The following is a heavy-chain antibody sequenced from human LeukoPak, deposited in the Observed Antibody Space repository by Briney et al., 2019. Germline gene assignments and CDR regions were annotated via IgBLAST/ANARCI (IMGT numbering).Heavy chain of an antibody. J-gene: IGHJ5*02. V-gene: IGHV3-33*01. CDR1: GFTFSSYG. Sequence: GRSLRLSCAASGFTFSSYGMHWVRQAPGKGLEWVAVIWYDGSNKYYADSVKGRFTISRDNSKNTLYLQMNSPRAEDTAVYYCARDHLRYFDLSLGPAGFDPWGQGTLVTVSS. CDR3: ARDHLRYFDLSLGPAGFDP. D-gene: IGHD3-9*01. CDR2: IWYDGSNK.